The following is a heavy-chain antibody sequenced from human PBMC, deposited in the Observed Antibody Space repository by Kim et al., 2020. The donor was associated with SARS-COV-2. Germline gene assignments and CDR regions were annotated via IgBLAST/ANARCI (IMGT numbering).Heavy chain of an antibody. D-gene: IGHD6-13*01. J-gene: IGHJ6*03. CDR3: ATAEAHWGHKELVRDYYYYMDV. V-gene: IGHV1-24*01. Sequence: ASVKVSCKVSGYTLTELSMHWVRQAPGKGLEWMGGFDPEDGETIYAQKFQGRVTMTEDTSTDTAYMELSSLRSEDTAVYYCATAEAHWGHKELVRDYYYYMDVWGKGTTVTVSS. CDR1: GYTLTELS. CDR2: FDPEDGET.